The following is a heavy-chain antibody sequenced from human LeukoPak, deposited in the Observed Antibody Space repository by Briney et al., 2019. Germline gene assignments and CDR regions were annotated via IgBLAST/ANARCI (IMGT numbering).Heavy chain of an antibody. V-gene: IGHV1-18*01. Sequence: ASVKVSCKASGYTFTSYGISWVRQAPGQGLEWMGWISAYNGNTNYAQKLQGRVTMTTDTSTSTAYMELRSLRSDDTAVYYCARVPHDYYDILTGYYMPVIDYGGQGTLVTVSS. CDR2: ISAYNGNT. D-gene: IGHD3-9*01. CDR3: ARVPHDYYDILTGYYMPVIDY. J-gene: IGHJ4*02. CDR1: GYTFTSYG.